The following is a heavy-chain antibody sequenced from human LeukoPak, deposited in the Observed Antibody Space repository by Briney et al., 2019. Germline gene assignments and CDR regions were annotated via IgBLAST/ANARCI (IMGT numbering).Heavy chain of an antibody. CDR1: GFTFSSYAM. CDR2: IYHSGST. D-gene: IGHD1-26*01. Sequence: PGGSLRLSCAASGFTFSSYAMSWVRQPPGKGLEWIGEIYHSGSTNYNPSLKSRVTISVDKSKDQFSLKLSSVTAADTAVYYCARDVKVGATVYYFDYWGQGTLVTVSS. J-gene: IGHJ4*02. V-gene: IGHV4-4*02. CDR3: ARDVKVGATVYYFDY.